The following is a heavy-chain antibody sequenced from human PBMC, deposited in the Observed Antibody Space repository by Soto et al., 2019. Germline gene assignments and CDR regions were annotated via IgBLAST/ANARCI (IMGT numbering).Heavy chain of an antibody. V-gene: IGHV4-59*01. CDR1: GGSISSYY. CDR3: ARFLGVSSSWYYFDY. CDR2: IYYSGST. D-gene: IGHD6-13*01. Sequence: PSETLSLTCTVSGGSISSYYWSWIRQPPGKGLEWIGYIYYSGSTNYNPSLKSRVTISVDTSKNQFSLKLSSVTAADTAVYYCARFLGVSSSWYYFDYWGQGTLVTVSS. J-gene: IGHJ4*02.